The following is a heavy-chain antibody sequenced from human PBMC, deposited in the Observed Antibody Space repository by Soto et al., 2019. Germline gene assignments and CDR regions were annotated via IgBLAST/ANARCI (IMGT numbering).Heavy chain of an antibody. V-gene: IGHV4-34*01. Sequence: KTSETLSLTCAVYGGSFSGYYWSWIRQPPGKGLEWIGEINHSGSTNYNPSLKSRVTISADTSKNQFSLKLTSVTAADTAVYFCARGLGDSSSSGPWGQGTLVTVSS. D-gene: IGHD6-6*01. CDR3: ARGLGDSSSSGP. CDR1: GGSFSGYY. CDR2: INHSGST. J-gene: IGHJ5*02.